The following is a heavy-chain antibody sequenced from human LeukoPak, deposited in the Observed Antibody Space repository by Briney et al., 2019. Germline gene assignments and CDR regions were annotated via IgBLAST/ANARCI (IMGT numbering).Heavy chain of an antibody. CDR3: ARQDGSAWYYFDY. J-gene: IGHJ4*02. D-gene: IGHD6-19*01. Sequence: GESLKISCKGSGYSFTSYWIGWVRQMPGKGLEWMGIIYPADSDTRYSPSFQGQVTISADRSISTAYLQWSSLKASGTAMYYCARQDGSAWYYFDYWGQGTLVTVSS. V-gene: IGHV5-51*01. CDR2: IYPADSDT. CDR1: GYSFTSYW.